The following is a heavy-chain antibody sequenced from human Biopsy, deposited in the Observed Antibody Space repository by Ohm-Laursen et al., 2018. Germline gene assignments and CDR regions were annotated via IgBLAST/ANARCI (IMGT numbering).Heavy chain of an antibody. CDR1: GGSVSSGGFY. J-gene: IGHJ2*01. CDR2: IYYSGTT. Sequence: SETLSLTCTVSGGSVSSGGFYWSWIRQHPGKGLEWIGYIYYSGTTYYNPSLKSLATISVDTSKNQFSLKLNSVTAADTAVYYCARRPYGGTRYWYFDLWGRGTLVTVSS. V-gene: IGHV4-31*01. D-gene: IGHD4-23*01. CDR3: ARRPYGGTRYWYFDL.